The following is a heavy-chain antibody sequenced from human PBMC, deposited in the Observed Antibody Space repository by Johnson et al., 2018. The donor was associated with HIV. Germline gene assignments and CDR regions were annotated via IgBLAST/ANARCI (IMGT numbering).Heavy chain of an antibody. CDR1: GFTFSSYG. CDR3: AKDARWSCSRAEWVSDAFCI. J-gene: IGHJ3*02. CDR2: MSYDGNSK. V-gene: IGHV3-30*18. D-gene: IGHD2-15*01. Sequence: QVQLVESGGGVVQPGRSLRLSCAASGFTFSSYGMHWVRQAPGKGLEWVAVMSYDGNSKFYADSVKGRFTISRDNSKNTLYLQMNSLRTEDTALYYCAKDARWSCSRAEWVSDAFCIWGQGTRVTVSS.